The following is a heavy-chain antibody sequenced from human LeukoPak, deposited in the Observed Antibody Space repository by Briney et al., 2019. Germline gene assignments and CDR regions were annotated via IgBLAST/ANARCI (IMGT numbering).Heavy chain of an antibody. J-gene: IGHJ4*02. Sequence: ASVKVSCKASGYTFTSYGISWVRQAPGQGLEWMGWISAYNGNTNYAQKLQGRVTMTTDTSTSTAYVELRSLRSDDTAVYYCAREDCGGDCYSGGIDYWGQGTLVTVSS. V-gene: IGHV1-18*01. CDR1: GYTFTSYG. CDR2: ISAYNGNT. CDR3: AREDCGGDCYSGGIDY. D-gene: IGHD2-21*01.